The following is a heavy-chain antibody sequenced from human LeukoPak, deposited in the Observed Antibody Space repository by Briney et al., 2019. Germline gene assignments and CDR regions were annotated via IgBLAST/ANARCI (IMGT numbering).Heavy chain of an antibody. J-gene: IGHJ5*02. CDR2: IYYSGST. Sequence: SETLSLTCTVSGRSISSYYWSWIRQPPGKGLEWIGYIYYSGSTNYNPSLKSRVTISVDTSKNQFSLKLSSVTAADTAVYYCAGYSYDILTGYPKGWFDPWGQGTLVTVSS. V-gene: IGHV4-59*01. CDR1: GRSISSYY. D-gene: IGHD3-9*01. CDR3: AGYSYDILTGYPKGWFDP.